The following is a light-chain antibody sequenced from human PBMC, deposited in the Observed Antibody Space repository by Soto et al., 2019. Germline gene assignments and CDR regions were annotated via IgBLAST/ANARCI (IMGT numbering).Light chain of an antibody. V-gene: IGLV2-14*03. CDR1: SSDVGGYNY. CDR2: DVT. CDR3: SPYTSSNTVL. Sequence: QSALTQPASVSGSPGQSITISCTGTSSDVGGYNYVSWYQHHPGKAPKLMIYDVTDRPSGISFRFSGSKSGNTASLTISRLQAEDEADYYCSPYTSSNTVLFGAGTKLTVL. J-gene: IGLJ2*01.